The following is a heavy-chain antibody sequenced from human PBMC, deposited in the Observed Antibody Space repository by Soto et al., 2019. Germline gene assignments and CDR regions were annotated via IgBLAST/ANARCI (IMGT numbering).Heavy chain of an antibody. D-gene: IGHD6-13*01. CDR3: AKDWRGRYSSSWYYFDY. Sequence: PGGSLRLSCAASGFTFSSYGMHWVRQAPGKGLEWVAVISYDGSNKYYADSVKGRFTISRDNSKNTLYLQMNSLRAEDTAVYYCAKDWRGRYSSSWYYFDYWGQGTLVTVSS. CDR2: ISYDGSNK. CDR1: GFTFSSYG. J-gene: IGHJ4*02. V-gene: IGHV3-30*18.